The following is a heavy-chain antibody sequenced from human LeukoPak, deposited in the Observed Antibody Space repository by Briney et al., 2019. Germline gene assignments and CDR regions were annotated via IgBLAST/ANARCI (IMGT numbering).Heavy chain of an antibody. CDR3: ARDTYYYDSSGYYLFDY. CDR2: IYTSGST. CDR1: GGSISSYY. V-gene: IGHV4-4*07. Sequence: SETLSLTCTVSGGSISSYYWSWIRQPAGKGLAWIGRIYTSGSTNYNPSLKSRVTMSVDTSKNQFSLKLSSVTAADTAVYYCARDTYYYDSSGYYLFDYWGQGTLVTVSS. D-gene: IGHD3-22*01. J-gene: IGHJ4*02.